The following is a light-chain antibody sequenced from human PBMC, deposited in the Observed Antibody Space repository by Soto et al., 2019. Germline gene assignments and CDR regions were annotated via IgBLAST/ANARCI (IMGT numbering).Light chain of an antibody. CDR2: DAS. V-gene: IGKV3D-15*01. CDR3: HYYDKWPPGT. J-gene: IGKJ1*01. Sequence: EIVMMHFAATRSVSPCERVTLSCRAGQSVSQSVTTNLAWYQQKPGQAPRLLIFDASARAVDIPGRFSGSKSGTEFTLTISSLQPEDFAVYYCHYYDKWPPGTFGQGTKVVIK. CDR1: QSVTTN.